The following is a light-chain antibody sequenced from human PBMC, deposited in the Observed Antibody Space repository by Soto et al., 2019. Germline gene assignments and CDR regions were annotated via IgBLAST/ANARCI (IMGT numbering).Light chain of an antibody. CDR3: LQPIVT. J-gene: IGKJ2*01. V-gene: IGKV1-5*01. Sequence: DIQMTQSPSTLSASAGDRVTITCRASQSISNWLAWFQQKPGKAPKLLISEASTLESGVPSRFSGSGSVTEITLSFTTLLPDDFATYYCLQPIVTFGQGTNLEIK. CDR2: EAS. CDR1: QSISNW.